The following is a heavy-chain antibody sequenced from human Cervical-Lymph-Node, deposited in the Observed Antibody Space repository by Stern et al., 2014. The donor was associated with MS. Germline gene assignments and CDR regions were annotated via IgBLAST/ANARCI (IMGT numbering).Heavy chain of an antibody. CDR1: GVTFSSYS. CDR3: ARVRGDHYYYYYGMDV. V-gene: IGHV3-48*01. Sequence: EVQLVESGGGLVQPGGSLRLSCTASGVTFSSYSMNWVRQAPGKGLEWVSYISSSSGPIYYADSVKGRFPISRDNAKNSLYLQMNSLRAEDTAVYYCARVRGDHYYYYYGMDVWGQGTTVTVSS. CDR2: ISSSSGPI. J-gene: IGHJ6*02.